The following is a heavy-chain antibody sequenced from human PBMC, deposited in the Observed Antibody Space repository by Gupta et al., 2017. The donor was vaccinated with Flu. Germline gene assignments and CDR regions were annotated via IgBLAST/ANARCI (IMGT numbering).Heavy chain of an antibody. CDR2: INPRDGNF. J-gene: IGHJ4*02. CDR3: ATNNWNYGGVFDF. V-gene: IGHV1-2*06. Sequence: ASGYIFTAYYMHWVRKAPGQGLEWMGRINPRDGNFNYAQKFQGRVTMTRDTSTTTAYMELRNLRSDDTALYYCATNNWNYGGVFDFWGQGTLVTVSS. CDR1: GYIFTAYY. D-gene: IGHD1-7*01.